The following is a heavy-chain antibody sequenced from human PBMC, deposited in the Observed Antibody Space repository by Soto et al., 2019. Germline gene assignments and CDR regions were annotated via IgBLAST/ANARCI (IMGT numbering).Heavy chain of an antibody. CDR3: ARQGIAAAGTFGYYYGMDV. D-gene: IGHD6-13*01. J-gene: IGHJ6*02. Sequence: GESLKISCKGSGYTFSAYWIAWVRQMPGKGLEWMGLIFPSDSDTRYSPSFQGQVTISVDKSISTAYLQWSSLKASDTAMYYCARQGIAAAGTFGYYYGMDVWGQGTTVTVSS. CDR2: IFPSDSDT. V-gene: IGHV5-51*01. CDR1: GYTFSAYW.